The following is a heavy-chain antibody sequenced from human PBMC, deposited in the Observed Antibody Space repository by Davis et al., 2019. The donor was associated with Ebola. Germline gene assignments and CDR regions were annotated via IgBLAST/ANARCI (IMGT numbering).Heavy chain of an antibody. CDR2: IRRKAYGGTT. CDR1: GFTFSSYW. CDR3: TRDPGRYFDWLATTYFDY. Sequence: GESLKISCAASGFTFSSYWMSWFRQAPGKGLEWVGFIRRKAYGGTTEYAASVKGRFTISRDDSKSIAYLQMNSLKTEDTAVYYCTRDPGRYFDWLATTYFDYWGQGTLVTVSS. D-gene: IGHD3-9*01. V-gene: IGHV3-49*03. J-gene: IGHJ4*02.